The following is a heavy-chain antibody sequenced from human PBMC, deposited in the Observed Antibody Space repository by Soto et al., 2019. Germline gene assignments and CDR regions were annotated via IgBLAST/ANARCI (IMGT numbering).Heavy chain of an antibody. CDR2: IYYSGST. V-gene: IGHV4-39*01. CDR3: ARLPLGVVIHNWFDP. D-gene: IGHD3-3*01. Sequence: PSETLSLTCTVSGGSISSSSYYWGWIRQPPGKGLEWIGSIYYSGSTYYNPSLKSRVTISVDTSKNQFSLKLSSVTAADTAVYYCARLPLGVVIHNWFDPWGQGTLVTVSS. J-gene: IGHJ5*02. CDR1: GGSISSSSYY.